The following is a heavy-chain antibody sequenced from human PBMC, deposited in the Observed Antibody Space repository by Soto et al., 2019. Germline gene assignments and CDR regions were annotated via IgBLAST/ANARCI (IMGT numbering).Heavy chain of an antibody. CDR3: AKALRFTFTTGYYMDV. V-gene: IGHV3-23*01. CDR2: ISGSGST. CDR1: GFTVCSYV. J-gene: IGHJ6*03. Sequence: EVPLLESGGGLVQPGGSLRLSCAASGFTVCSYVMSWVRQAPGKGLEWVSVISGSGSTYSADSVKGRFTISRDSSKNTVYLQMNSLRAEDTAVYYCAKALRFTFTTGYYMDVWGRGTTVTVSS. D-gene: IGHD3-16*01.